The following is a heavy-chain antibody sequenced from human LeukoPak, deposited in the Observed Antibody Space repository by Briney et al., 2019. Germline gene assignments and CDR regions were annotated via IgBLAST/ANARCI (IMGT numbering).Heavy chain of an antibody. CDR3: ARDRAYYYDSSAQGGMDV. CDR1: GFTFSSYG. Sequence: GRSLRLSCAASGFTFSSYGMHWVRQAPGKGLEWVAVIWYDGSNKYYADSVKGRFTISRDNSKNTLYLQMNSLRAEDTAVYYCARDRAYYYDSSAQGGMDVWGQGTTVTVS. CDR2: IWYDGSNK. V-gene: IGHV3-33*01. D-gene: IGHD3-22*01. J-gene: IGHJ6*02.